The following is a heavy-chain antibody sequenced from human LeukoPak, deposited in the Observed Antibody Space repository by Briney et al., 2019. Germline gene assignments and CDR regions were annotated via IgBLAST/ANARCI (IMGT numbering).Heavy chain of an antibody. CDR3: AREERLLWFGELYWVFDY. CDR1: GFTFSSYS. CDR2: ISSSSSYI. J-gene: IGHJ4*02. D-gene: IGHD3-10*01. V-gene: IGHV3-21*01. Sequence: PGGSLRLSCAASGFTFSSYSMNWVRQAPGKGLEWVSSISSSSSYIYYADSVKGRFTISRDNAKNSLYLQMNSLRAEDTAVYYCAREERLLWFGELYWVFDYWGQGTLVTVSS.